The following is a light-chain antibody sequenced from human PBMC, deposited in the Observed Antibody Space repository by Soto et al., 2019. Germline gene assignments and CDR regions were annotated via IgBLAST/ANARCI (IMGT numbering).Light chain of an antibody. CDR1: SSDVGSHNL. V-gene: IGLV2-23*02. Sequence: SALTQPASVSGSPGQSITFSCTGTSSDVGSHNLVSWYQQHPGQAPKLMIYEVSKRPLGVSARFSASKSGNTASLTISGLQAEDEADYYCCSYGGSRAVFGGGTQLTVL. CDR2: EVS. J-gene: IGLJ7*01. CDR3: CSYGGSRAV.